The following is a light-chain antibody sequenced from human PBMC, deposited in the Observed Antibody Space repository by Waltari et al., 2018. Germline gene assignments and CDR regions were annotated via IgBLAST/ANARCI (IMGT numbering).Light chain of an antibody. CDR3: QQYNNGPRT. V-gene: IGKV3-15*01. CDR2: GAS. Sequence: EIVMTQSPATLSVSPGERATLSCRASQSVSSNLAWYQQKPGQVPRLLIYGASTRGTGMPARVSGSGSGTEFTLTISSLQSEDFGVYYCQQYNNGPRTFGQGTKVEIK. CDR1: QSVSSN. J-gene: IGKJ1*01.